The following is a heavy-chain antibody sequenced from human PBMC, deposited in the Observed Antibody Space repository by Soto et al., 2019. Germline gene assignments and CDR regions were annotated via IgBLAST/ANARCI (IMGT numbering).Heavy chain of an antibody. CDR2: ISYDGSDK. CDR3: ANDQSHAFEI. J-gene: IGHJ3*02. V-gene: IGHV3-30*18. Sequence: QVQLVESGGGVVQPGRSLRLSCVASGFTFSTYGMYWVRQAPGKGLEWVAVISYDGSDKYYADSVKGRFTISRDNSKNTLYLQMNSLRAEDTAVYYCANDQSHAFEIWGQGTMVTVSS. CDR1: GFTFSTYG.